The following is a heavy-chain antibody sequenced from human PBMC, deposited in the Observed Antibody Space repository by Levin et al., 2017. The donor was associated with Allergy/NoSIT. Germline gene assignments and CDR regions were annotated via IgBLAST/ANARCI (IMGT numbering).Heavy chain of an antibody. CDR2: ISSSSSYI. CDR1: GFTFSSYS. CDR3: ARESYRYYYYYGMDV. D-gene: IGHD1-14*01. V-gene: IGHV3-21*01. J-gene: IGHJ6*02. Sequence: PGGSLRLSCAASGFTFSSYSMNWVRQAPGKGLEWVSSISSSSSYIYYADSVKGRFTISRDNAKNSLYLQMNSLRAEDTAVYYCARESYRYYYYYGMDVWGQGTTVTVSS.